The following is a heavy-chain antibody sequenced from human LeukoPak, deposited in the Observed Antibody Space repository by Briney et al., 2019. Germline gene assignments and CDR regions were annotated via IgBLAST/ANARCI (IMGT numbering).Heavy chain of an antibody. D-gene: IGHD3-10*01. V-gene: IGHV3-66*01. CDR2: IYSGGST. CDR3: ARIFYGSSSGPYDY. J-gene: IGHJ4*02. Sequence: GGSLRLSCAASGFTVSSNYMSWVRQAPGKGLEWVSVIYSGGSTYYADSVKGRFTISRDNSKNTLYLQMNSLRAEDTAAYYCARIFYGSSSGPYDYWGQGTLVTVSS. CDR1: GFTVSSNY.